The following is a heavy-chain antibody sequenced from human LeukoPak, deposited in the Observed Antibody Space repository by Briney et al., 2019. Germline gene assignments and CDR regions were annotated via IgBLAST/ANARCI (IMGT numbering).Heavy chain of an antibody. Sequence: PSETRSLTCTVSGGSISSSSYYWGWIRQPPGKGLEWIGSIYYSGSTYYNPSLKSRVTISIDTSKNQFSLKLSSVTAADTAVYYCVRQGGYPDEPRPFDYWGQGTLVTVSS. V-gene: IGHV4-39*01. J-gene: IGHJ4*02. CDR3: VRQGGYPDEPRPFDY. D-gene: IGHD2-15*01. CDR1: GGSISSSSYY. CDR2: IYYSGST.